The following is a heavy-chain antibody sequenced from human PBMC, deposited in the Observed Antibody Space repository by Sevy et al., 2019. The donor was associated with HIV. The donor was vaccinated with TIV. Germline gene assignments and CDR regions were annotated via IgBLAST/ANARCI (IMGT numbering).Heavy chain of an antibody. V-gene: IGHV1-24*01. CDR1: GYTLTELS. D-gene: IGHD3-22*01. J-gene: IGHJ4*02. Sequence: ASVKVSCKVSGYTLTELSMHWVRQAPGKGLEWMGSFDPEDGETIYQQKFQGRGTLTEDTSTDTAYMELSSLRSEDTAVYYCATTKDYYDSSGYPFDYWGQGTLVTASS. CDR2: FDPEDGET. CDR3: ATTKDYYDSSGYPFDY.